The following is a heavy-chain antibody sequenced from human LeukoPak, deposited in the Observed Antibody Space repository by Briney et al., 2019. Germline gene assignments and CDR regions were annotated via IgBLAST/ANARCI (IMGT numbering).Heavy chain of an antibody. D-gene: IGHD5-18*01. CDR1: GFTFSSYA. Sequence: GRSLRLSCAASGFTFSSYAMHWVRQAPGKGLEWVAVISYDGSNKYYADSVKGRFTISRDNSKNTLYLQMNSLRAEDTAVYCCARDESSGYSYGTYYYYGMDVWGQGTTVTVSS. CDR2: ISYDGSNK. J-gene: IGHJ6*02. CDR3: ARDESSGYSYGTYYYYGMDV. V-gene: IGHV3-30-3*01.